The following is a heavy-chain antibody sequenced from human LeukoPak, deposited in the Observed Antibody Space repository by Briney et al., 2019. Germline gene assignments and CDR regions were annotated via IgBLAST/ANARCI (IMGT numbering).Heavy chain of an antibody. Sequence: ASVKVSRKASGYTFTSYGISWVRQAPGQGLEWMGWISAYNGNTIYAQKLQGRVTMTTDTSTSTAYMELRSLRSDDTAVYYCARESTDDSSGWYFDYWGQGTLVTVSS. V-gene: IGHV1-18*01. CDR3: ARESTDDSSGWYFDY. J-gene: IGHJ4*02. CDR1: GYTFTSYG. CDR2: ISAYNGNT. D-gene: IGHD6-19*01.